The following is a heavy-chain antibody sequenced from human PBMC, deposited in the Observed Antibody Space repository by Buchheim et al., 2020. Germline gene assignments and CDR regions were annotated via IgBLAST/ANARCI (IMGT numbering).Heavy chain of an antibody. J-gene: IGHJ4*02. CDR2: ISYDGSNK. Sequence: QVQLVESGGGVVQPGRSLRLSCAASGFTFSSYGMHWVRQAPGKGLEWVAVISYDGSNKYYADSVKGRFTISRDTSKTTLYLQMNSLRAEDTAVYYCAKDLQVYSSSSGYWGQGTL. V-gene: IGHV3-30*18. CDR3: AKDLQVYSSSSGY. D-gene: IGHD6-6*01. CDR1: GFTFSSYG.